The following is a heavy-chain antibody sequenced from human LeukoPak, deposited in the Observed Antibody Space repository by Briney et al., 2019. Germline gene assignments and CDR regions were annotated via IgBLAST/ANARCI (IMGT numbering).Heavy chain of an antibody. CDR1: GGTFSSYA. CDR3: AREASNWNDLNWFDP. J-gene: IGHJ5*02. V-gene: IGHV1-69*04. Sequence: KISCKASGGTFSSYAISWVRQAPGQGLEWMGRIIPIFGIANYAQKFQGRVTITADKSTSTAYMELSSLRSEDTAVYYCAREASNWNDLNWFDPWGQGTLVTVSS. CDR2: IIPIFGIA. D-gene: IGHD1-1*01.